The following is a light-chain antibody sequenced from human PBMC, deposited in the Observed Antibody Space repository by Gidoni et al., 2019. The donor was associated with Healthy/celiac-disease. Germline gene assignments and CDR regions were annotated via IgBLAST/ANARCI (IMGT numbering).Light chain of an antibody. CDR1: QSVSSN. Sequence: EIVMPQSPATLSVSPGERATISCRASQSVSSNLAWYQQKPGQAPRLLNYGASTRATGIPARFSGSGSGTEFTLTISSLQSEDFAVYYCQQYNNWPPLSFXGGTKVEIK. V-gene: IGKV3-15*01. CDR2: GAS. CDR3: QQYNNWPPLS. J-gene: IGKJ4*01.